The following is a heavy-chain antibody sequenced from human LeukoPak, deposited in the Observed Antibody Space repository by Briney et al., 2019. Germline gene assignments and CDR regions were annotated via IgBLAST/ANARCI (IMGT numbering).Heavy chain of an antibody. Sequence: SVTVSYTPSVCSFTHYVITWVRQAPGQGLEWMGRIIPIFGATTYAQKFQGRVTITADMGSSTAYLELTVLTSEDTALYFCAKQGAVRQDYYMDVWGNGTTVIVSS. CDR2: IIPIFGAT. CDR1: VCSFTHYV. J-gene: IGHJ6*03. V-gene: IGHV1-69*06. D-gene: IGHD3-16*01. CDR3: AKQGAVRQDYYMDV.